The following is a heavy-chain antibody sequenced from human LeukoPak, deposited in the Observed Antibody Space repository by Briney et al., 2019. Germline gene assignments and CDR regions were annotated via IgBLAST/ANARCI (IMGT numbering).Heavy chain of an antibody. D-gene: IGHD3-10*01. CDR2: IIPIFGTA. Sequence: ASVKVSCKGSGGTFSRDAMSWVRQAPGQGLEWMGGIIPIFGTAKYAQKFQGRVTITADESTSTAYMELSSLRSDDTAVYYCARADYYGSGNPKDYYYGMDVWGQGTTVTVSS. CDR1: GGTFSRDA. V-gene: IGHV1-69*13. CDR3: ARADYYGSGNPKDYYYGMDV. J-gene: IGHJ6*02.